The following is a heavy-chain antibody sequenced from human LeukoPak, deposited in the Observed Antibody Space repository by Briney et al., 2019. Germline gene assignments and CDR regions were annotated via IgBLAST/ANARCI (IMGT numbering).Heavy chain of an antibody. J-gene: IGHJ4*02. CDR3: AREYYDSSGYPHYYFDY. Sequence: SETLSLTCTVSGGSISSSSYYWGWIRQPPGKGLEWIGSIYYRGSTYYNPSLKSRVTISVDTSKNQFSLKLSSVTAADTAVYYCAREYYDSSGYPHYYFDYWGQGTLVTVSS. V-gene: IGHV4-39*01. CDR2: IYYRGST. CDR1: GGSISSSSYY. D-gene: IGHD3-22*01.